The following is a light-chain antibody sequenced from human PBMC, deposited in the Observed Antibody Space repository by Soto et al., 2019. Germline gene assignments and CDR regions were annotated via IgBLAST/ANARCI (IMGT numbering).Light chain of an antibody. CDR1: QSVSSIY. J-gene: IGKJ2*01. V-gene: IGKV3-20*01. Sequence: EIVLTQSPGTLSLSPGERVTLSCRASQSVSSIYLAWYQQKPGQAPRLLIYGASSRATGIPDRFSGSGSGTDFTLTISRLEPDDFAVYYCQQFGSSPLYTFGQGTKLEIK. CDR2: GAS. CDR3: QQFGSSPLYT.